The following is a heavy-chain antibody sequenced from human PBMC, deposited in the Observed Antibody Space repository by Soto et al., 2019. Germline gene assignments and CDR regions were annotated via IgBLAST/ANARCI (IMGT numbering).Heavy chain of an antibody. D-gene: IGHD3-10*01. CDR3: ARVPGRL. V-gene: IGHV3-53*02. CDR2: VYSGGAT. J-gene: IGHJ4*02. Sequence: QLVETGGGVIQPGTSLTLSCAASGFSVSRNYMTWVRQAPGKGLEWVSFVYSGGATFYADSVKGRFILSRDDSQNTMYLQMNHLRAEDTAVYYCARVPGRLWGRGTLVTVAS. CDR1: GFSVSRNY.